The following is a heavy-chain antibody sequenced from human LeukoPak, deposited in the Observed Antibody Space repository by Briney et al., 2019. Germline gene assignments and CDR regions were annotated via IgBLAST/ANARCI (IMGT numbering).Heavy chain of an antibody. J-gene: IGHJ3*02. V-gene: IGHV1-2*02. CDR1: GYTFTGYY. CDR2: INPNSGGT. D-gene: IGHD3-10*01. CDR3: ARSGEVFAFDI. Sequence: ASVKVSCKASGYTFTGYYIHWVRQAPGQGLEWMGWINPNSGGTISAQKFQGRVTMTRDTSVSTAHMELTRLRSDDTAVYYCARSGEVFAFDIWGQGTMVTVSS.